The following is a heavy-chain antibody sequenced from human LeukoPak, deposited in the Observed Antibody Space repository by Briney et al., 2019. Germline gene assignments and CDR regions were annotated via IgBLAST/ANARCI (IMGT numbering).Heavy chain of an antibody. Sequence: EWVSAISGSGGSTYYADSVKGRFTISRDNSKNTLYLQMNSLRAEDTAVYYCAKVKVAGGDYWGQGTLVTVSS. J-gene: IGHJ4*02. V-gene: IGHV3-23*01. D-gene: IGHD6-19*01. CDR2: ISGSGGST. CDR3: AKVKVAGGDY.